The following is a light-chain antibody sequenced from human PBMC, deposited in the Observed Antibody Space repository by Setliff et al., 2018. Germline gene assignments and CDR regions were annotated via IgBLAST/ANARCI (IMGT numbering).Light chain of an antibody. Sequence: QSSLTQPASVSASPGQSITISCTGTTSDFYGYNFVAWYQQYPGKAPKLLIYDVAKRPPGVSDRFSGSKSGNTASLTISGLQAEDEADYYCCSYAGSYTYVFGTGTKVTV. CDR2: DVA. J-gene: IGLJ1*01. V-gene: IGLV2-11*01. CDR3: CSYAGSYTYV. CDR1: TSDFYGYNF.